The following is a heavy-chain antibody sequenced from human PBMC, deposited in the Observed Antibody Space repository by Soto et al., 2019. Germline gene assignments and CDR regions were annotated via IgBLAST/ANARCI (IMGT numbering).Heavy chain of an antibody. D-gene: IGHD6-19*01. CDR1: GGSISSSNW. J-gene: IGHJ6*02. Sequence: NPSETLSLTCAVSGGSISSSNWWSWVRQPPGKGLEWIGEIYHSGSTNYNPSLKSRVTISVDKSKNQFSLKLSSVTAADTAVYYCARDIAVAGRGGLDGGEKDYYYGMDVWGQGTTVTVSS. CDR3: ARDIAVAGRGGLDGGEKDYYYGMDV. V-gene: IGHV4-4*02. CDR2: IYHSGST.